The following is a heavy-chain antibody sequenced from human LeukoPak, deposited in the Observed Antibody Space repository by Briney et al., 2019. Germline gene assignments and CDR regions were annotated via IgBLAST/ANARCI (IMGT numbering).Heavy chain of an antibody. Sequence: ASVKVSCKASGYTFSGYYMHWVRQAPGQGLEWMGWINPNTDDTNYAQKFQGRVTLTRDTSISTAYMELSRLRSDDTAVYFCARDTMLYCSGGSCYSRRGDWFDPWGQGTLVTVSS. J-gene: IGHJ5*02. CDR1: GYTFSGYY. V-gene: IGHV1-2*02. D-gene: IGHD2-15*01. CDR2: INPNTDDT. CDR3: ARDTMLYCSGGSCYSRRGDWFDP.